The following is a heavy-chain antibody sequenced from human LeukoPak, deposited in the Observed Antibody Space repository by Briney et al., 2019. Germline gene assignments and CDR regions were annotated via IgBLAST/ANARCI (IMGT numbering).Heavy chain of an antibody. V-gene: IGHV4-59*08. CDR3: ASSEEAFEI. Sequence: SETLSLTCTVSGGSISSYYWSWSRQPPGKGLEWIGYIYYSGSTNYNPSLKSRVTISVDTSKNQFSLKLSSVTAAYTAVYYCASSEEAFEIWGQGTMVTVSS. CDR1: GGSISSYY. CDR2: IYYSGST. J-gene: IGHJ3*02.